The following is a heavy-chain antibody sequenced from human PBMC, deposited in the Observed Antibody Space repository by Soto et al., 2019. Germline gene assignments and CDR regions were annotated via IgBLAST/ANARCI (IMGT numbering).Heavy chain of an antibody. J-gene: IGHJ4*02. D-gene: IGHD2-15*01. CDR1: GFMFSAYA. CDR3: AREDGGGPFDY. V-gene: IGHV3-23*01. Sequence: DVHLLESGGGLVQPGGSLRLSCAASGFMFSAYAMHWVRQAPGQGLEWVSSMSGTSADTYYADSVKGRVTVSRDSSKDPLYLQLNSLRAEDTALYFCAREDGGGPFDYWGQGTLVIVSS. CDR2: MSGTSADT.